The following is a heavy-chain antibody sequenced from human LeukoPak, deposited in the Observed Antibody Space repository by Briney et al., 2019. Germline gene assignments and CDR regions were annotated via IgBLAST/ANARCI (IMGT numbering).Heavy chain of an antibody. J-gene: IGHJ3*02. CDR1: RFTFTSYW. V-gene: IGHV3-7*01. Sequence: GGSLRLSCAASRFTFTSYWMSWVRQAPGKGLEWVANIKQDGSEKYYVDSVKGRFTISRDNAKNSLYLQMNSLRAEDTAVYYCARDPLPPDYSSSWFGDAFDIWGQGTMVTVSS. D-gene: IGHD6-13*01. CDR3: ARDPLPPDYSSSWFGDAFDI. CDR2: IKQDGSEK.